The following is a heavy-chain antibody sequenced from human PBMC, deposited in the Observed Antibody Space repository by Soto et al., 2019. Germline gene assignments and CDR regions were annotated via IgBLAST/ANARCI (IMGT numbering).Heavy chain of an antibody. CDR2: MNPKRGRT. V-gene: IGHV1-8*02. CDR3: STWGRNGWYTGFF. J-gene: IGHJ4*02. D-gene: IGHD6-19*01. CDR1: GYTFTDYD. Sequence: QVQLVQSGAEVRKPGASVKVSCKTSGYTFTDYDINWVRQAPGQGLEWVGRMNPKRGRTDYAQKLEGRVTMTRDISISTAYMELSSLGYDDTAVYFCSTWGRNGWYTGFFWGQGTLVTVSS.